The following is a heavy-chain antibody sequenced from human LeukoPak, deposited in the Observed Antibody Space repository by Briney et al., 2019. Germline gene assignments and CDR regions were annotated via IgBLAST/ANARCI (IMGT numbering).Heavy chain of an antibody. CDR2: ISSDGRDT. CDR1: GFTFSSYW. J-gene: IGHJ4*02. V-gene: IGHV3-74*01. CDR3: ARGSYSLGGFDY. D-gene: IGHD6-13*01. Sequence: PGGSLRLSCAASGFTFSSYWMHWVRQAPGKGLVWVSRISSDGRDTNYADSVKGRFTISRDNAKNTLYLPMNSLRAEDTAVYYCARGSYSLGGFDYWGQGTLVTVSS.